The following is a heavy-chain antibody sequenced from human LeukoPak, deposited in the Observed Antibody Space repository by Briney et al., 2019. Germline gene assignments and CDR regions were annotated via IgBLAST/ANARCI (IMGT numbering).Heavy chain of an antibody. CDR1: GGSIRSY. D-gene: IGHD1-26*01. CDR3: ATQGWELLQFDY. V-gene: IGHV4-4*07. Sequence: PSETLSLTCTVSGGSIRSYWSWIRQPAGKGLEWIGRIYGSGSTNYNPSLKSRVTISVDTSKNQFSLKLSSVTAADTAVYYCATQGWELLQFDYWGQGTLVTVSS. J-gene: IGHJ4*02. CDR2: IYGSGST.